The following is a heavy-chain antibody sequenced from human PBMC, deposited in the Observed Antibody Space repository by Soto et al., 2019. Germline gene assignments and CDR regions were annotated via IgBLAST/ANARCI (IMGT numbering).Heavy chain of an antibody. V-gene: IGHV1-18*01. CDR3: ARDDLAQGDAFDI. CDR1: GYTFTSYG. J-gene: IGHJ3*02. Sequence: QVQLVQSGAEVKKPGASVKVSCKASGYTFTSYGISWVRQAPGQGLEWMGWISAYNGNTNYAQKLQGRVTMTTDTTTSTADMELRSLRADDTAVYYCARDDLAQGDAFDIWGQGTMVTVSS. CDR2: ISAYNGNT.